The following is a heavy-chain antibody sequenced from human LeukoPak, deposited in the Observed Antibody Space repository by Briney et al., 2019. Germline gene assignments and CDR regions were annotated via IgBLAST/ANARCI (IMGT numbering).Heavy chain of an antibody. CDR3: ARQTGSGLFILP. V-gene: IGHV4-39*01. J-gene: IGHJ4*02. CDR1: GGSISSSSYY. CDR2: FYYSGNT. Sequence: SETLSLTCIVSGGSISSSSYYWAWIRQPPGKGLEWIGSFYYSGNTYYNASLKSQVSISIDTSKNQFSLKLTSVTAADTAVYYCARQTGSGLFILPGGQGTLVTVSS. D-gene: IGHD3/OR15-3a*01.